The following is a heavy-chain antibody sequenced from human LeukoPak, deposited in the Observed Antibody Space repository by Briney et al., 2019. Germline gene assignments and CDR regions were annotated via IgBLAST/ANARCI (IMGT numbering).Heavy chain of an antibody. V-gene: IGHV1-18*01. CDR1: GYTFTTYG. Sequence: GASVMVSCKASGYTFTTYGINWVRQAPGQGPEWMGWISTYDGGTNYAQKFRDRVTMLRDTSTSTAYMELRSLRSDDTAVYYCARDQPRRGPGNHDYWGQGTLVTVSS. CDR3: ARDQPRRGPGNHDY. J-gene: IGHJ4*02. D-gene: IGHD1-26*01. CDR2: ISTYDGGT.